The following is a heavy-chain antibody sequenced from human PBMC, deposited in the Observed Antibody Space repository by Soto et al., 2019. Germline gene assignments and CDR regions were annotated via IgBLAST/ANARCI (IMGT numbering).Heavy chain of an antibody. CDR1: GGSISSGGYY. Sequence: QVQLQESGPGLVKPSQTLSLTCTVSGGSISSGGYYWSWIRQHPGKGLEWIGYIYYSGSTYYNPSLKSRVTISVDTSKNQFSRKLSSVTAADTAVYYCARDQYYYGSGDAPDSSGHGGFDYWGQGTLVTVSS. D-gene: IGHD3-10*01. CDR3: ARDQYYYGSGDAPDSSGHGGFDY. J-gene: IGHJ4*02. V-gene: IGHV4-31*03. CDR2: IYYSGST.